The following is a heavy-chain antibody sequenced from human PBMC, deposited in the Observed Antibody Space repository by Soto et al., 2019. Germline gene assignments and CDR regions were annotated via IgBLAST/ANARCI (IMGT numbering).Heavy chain of an antibody. CDR2: IYYSGST. CDR3: AKTYNGNFSGFDP. J-gene: IGHJ5*02. D-gene: IGHD1-7*01. CDR1: CGNISNSSYC. Sequence: LVTMPLTCTVSCGNISNSSYCWGWIRQPPGKGLEWIGSIYYSGSTYYNPSLKSRVTISVDTSKNQFSLKLSSVTAADTVVYYCAKTYNGNFSGFDPWGQGTLVTVSS. V-gene: IGHV4-39*01.